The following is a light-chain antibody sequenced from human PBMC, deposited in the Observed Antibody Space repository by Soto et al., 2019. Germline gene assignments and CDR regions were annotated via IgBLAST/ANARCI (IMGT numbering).Light chain of an antibody. CDR2: AAS. J-gene: IGKJ4*01. CDR1: QAVSTW. V-gene: IGKV1-12*01. CDR3: QQANSFPRT. Sequence: DIQMTQSPSFVSASVGDRVTITCRASQAVSTWLAWYQQKPGDAPKLLIYAASTLQIGVPSRFSGSGSGTDFTLTIRSLQPEDFATYYCQQANSFPRTFGGGTKVDIK.